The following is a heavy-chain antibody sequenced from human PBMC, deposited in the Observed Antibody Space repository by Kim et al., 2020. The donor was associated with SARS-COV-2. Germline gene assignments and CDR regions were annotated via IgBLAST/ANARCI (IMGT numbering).Heavy chain of an antibody. J-gene: IGHJ4*02. CDR1: GGSISSYY. CDR2: IYYSGST. V-gene: IGHV4-59*13. D-gene: IGHD2-21*01. CDR3: ASLAYCGGDCYTEFDY. Sequence: SETLSLTCTVSGGSISSYYWSWIRQPPGKGLEWIGYIYYSGSTNYNPSLKSRVTISVDTSKNPFSLKLGSVTAADTAVYYCASLAYCGGDCYTEFDYWGQGTLVTVSS.